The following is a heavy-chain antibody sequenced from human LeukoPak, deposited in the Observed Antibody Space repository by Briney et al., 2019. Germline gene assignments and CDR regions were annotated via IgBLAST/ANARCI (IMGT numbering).Heavy chain of an antibody. CDR3: ARVDDYYDSSGPPSPFDY. J-gene: IGHJ4*02. CDR1: GGSISSYY. V-gene: IGHV4-4*07. Sequence: SETLSLTCTVSGGSISSYYWSWIRQPAGKGLEWIGRIYTSGSTNYNPSLKSRVTMSVDTSKNQFSLKLSSVTAADTAVYYCARVDDYYDSSGPPSPFDYWGQGTLVTVSS. CDR2: IYTSGST. D-gene: IGHD3-22*01.